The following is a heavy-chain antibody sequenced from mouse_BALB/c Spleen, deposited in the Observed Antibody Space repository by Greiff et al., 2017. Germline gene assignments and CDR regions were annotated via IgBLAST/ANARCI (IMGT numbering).Heavy chain of an antibody. CDR1: GYSFTGYT. V-gene: IGHV1-18*01. CDR3: ARMDYDYGSWFAY. D-gene: IGHD2-4*01. J-gene: IGHJ3*01. CDR2: INPYNGGT. Sequence: VQLKESGPELVKPGASMKISCKASGYSFTGYTMNWVKQSHGKNLEWIGLINPYNGGTSYNQKFKGKATLTVDKSSSTAYMELLSLTSEDSAVYYCARMDYDYGSWFAYWGQGTLVTVSA.